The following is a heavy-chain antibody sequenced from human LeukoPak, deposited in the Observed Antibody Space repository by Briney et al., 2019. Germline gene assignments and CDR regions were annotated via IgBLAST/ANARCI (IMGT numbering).Heavy chain of an antibody. D-gene: IGHD6-13*01. CDR2: INHSGST. Sequence: PSETLSLTCAVYGGSFRGYYWSWIREPPGKGLEWSGEINHSGSTNYNPSLKSRVTISVDTSKNQFSLKLSSVTAADTAVYYCARAGYSITTIDAFDIWGQGTMVTVSS. CDR1: GGSFRGYY. V-gene: IGHV4-34*01. CDR3: ARAGYSITTIDAFDI. J-gene: IGHJ3*02.